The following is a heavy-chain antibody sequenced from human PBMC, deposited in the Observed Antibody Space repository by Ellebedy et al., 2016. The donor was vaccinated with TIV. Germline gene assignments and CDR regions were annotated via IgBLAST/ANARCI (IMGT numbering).Heavy chain of an antibody. D-gene: IGHD3-22*01. Sequence: PGGSLRLSCAASGFTFSSYAMSWVRQAPGKGLEWVSTISNTGSRTYHADSVEGRFIISRDNSKKTLYLQMNSLRAEDTAVYYCAKGRGGGSDSSSPRYYFDYWGLGTLVTVSS. CDR1: GFTFSSYA. CDR3: AKGRGGGSDSSSPRYYFDY. CDR2: ISNTGSRT. V-gene: IGHV3-23*01. J-gene: IGHJ4*02.